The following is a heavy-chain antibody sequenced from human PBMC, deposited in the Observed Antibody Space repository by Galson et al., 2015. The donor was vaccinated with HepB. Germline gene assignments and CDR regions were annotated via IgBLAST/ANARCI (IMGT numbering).Heavy chain of an antibody. J-gene: IGHJ4*02. CDR1: GFTVSSNY. V-gene: IGHV3-53*01. CDR3: ARGRAFGVVIIPFDY. Sequence: SLRLSCAASGFTVSSNYMSWVRQAPGKGLEWVSVIYSGGSTYYADSVKGRFTISRDNSKNTLYLQMNSLRAEDTAVYYCARGRAFGVVIIPFDYWGQGTLVTVSS. CDR2: IYSGGST. D-gene: IGHD3-3*01.